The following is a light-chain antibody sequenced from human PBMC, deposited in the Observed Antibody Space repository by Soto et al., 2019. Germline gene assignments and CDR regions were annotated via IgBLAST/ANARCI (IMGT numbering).Light chain of an antibody. J-gene: IGKJ5*01. CDR1: QRINIY. Sequence: DIQMTQSPSSLSASLVDIVTVSCRASQRINIYLNWYRQKPGKAPELLIYSASNLQSGVPSRFSGSGSGTDFTLTISGLQSEDFATYYCQQSFSTPTFGQGTRLEIK. CDR3: QQSFSTPT. CDR2: SAS. V-gene: IGKV1-39*01.